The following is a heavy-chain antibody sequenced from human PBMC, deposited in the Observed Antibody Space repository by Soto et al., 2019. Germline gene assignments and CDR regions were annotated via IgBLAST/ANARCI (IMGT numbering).Heavy chain of an antibody. CDR1: GGSISSGGYY. D-gene: IGHD3-3*01. CDR2: FYYSGST. CDR3: ARSSRVLRFLNWFDP. J-gene: IGHJ5*02. V-gene: IGHV4-31*03. Sequence: QVQLQESGPGLVKPSQTLSLTCTVSGGSISSGGYYWSWIRQHPGKGLEWIGYFYYSGSTYYNPSLKSRVTISVDTSKNQFSLKLSSVTAADTAVYYCARSSRVLRFLNWFDPWGQGTLVTVSS.